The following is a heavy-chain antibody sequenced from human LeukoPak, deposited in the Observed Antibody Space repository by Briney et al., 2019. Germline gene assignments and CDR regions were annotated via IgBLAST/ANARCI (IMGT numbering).Heavy chain of an antibody. D-gene: IGHD2-2*01. V-gene: IGHV3-30*03. J-gene: IGHJ4*02. Sequence: GGSLRLSCAASGLTFSSYNMHWVRQAPGKGLEWVAVISYDGNNKYYADSVKGRFTISRDNSKNTLYLQMNSLRAEDTAVYYCARVRSTTSYFYFDYWGQGTLVTVSS. CDR3: ARVRSTTSYFYFDY. CDR2: ISYDGNNK. CDR1: GLTFSSYN.